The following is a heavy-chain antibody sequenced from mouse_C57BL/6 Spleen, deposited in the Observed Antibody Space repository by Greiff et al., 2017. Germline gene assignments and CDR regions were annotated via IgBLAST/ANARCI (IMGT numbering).Heavy chain of an antibody. D-gene: IGHD1-1*01. Sequence: QVQLQQPGAELVRPGSSVKLSCKASGYTFTSYWMDWVKQRPGQGLEWIGNIYPSDSETHYNQKFKDKATLTVDKSSSTDYMQLSSLASEDSAVYCCARGSSSFDYWGQGTTLTVSS. CDR1: GYTFTSYW. CDR2: IYPSDSET. V-gene: IGHV1-61*01. CDR3: ARGSSSFDY. J-gene: IGHJ2*01.